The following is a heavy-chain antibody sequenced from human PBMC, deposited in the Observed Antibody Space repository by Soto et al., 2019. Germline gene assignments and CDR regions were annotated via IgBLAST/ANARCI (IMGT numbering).Heavy chain of an antibody. D-gene: IGHD2-2*02. CDR2: IIPILGIA. V-gene: IGHV1-69*02. J-gene: IGHJ4*02. CDR3: ASPLSGEAAISLGY. Sequence: QVQLVQSGAEVKKPGSSVKVSCKASGGTFSSYTISWVRQAPGQGLEWMGRIIPILGIANYAQKFQGRVTITADKSTSTAYMELSSLRSEDTAVYYCASPLSGEAAISLGYWGQGTLVTVSS. CDR1: GGTFSSYT.